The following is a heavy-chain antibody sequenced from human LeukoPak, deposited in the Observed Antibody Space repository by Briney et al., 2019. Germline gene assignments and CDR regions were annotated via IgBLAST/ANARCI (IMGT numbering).Heavy chain of an antibody. Sequence: PSETLSLTCTVSGGSVSSGSYYWSWIRQPPGKGLEWIGYIYYSGSTNYNPSLKSRVTISVDTSKNQFSLKLSSVTAADTAVYYCARDRLGYCSSTSCYPRNWFDPWGQGTLVTVSS. V-gene: IGHV4-61*01. J-gene: IGHJ5*02. CDR2: IYYSGST. D-gene: IGHD2-2*01. CDR1: GGSVSSGSYY. CDR3: ARDRLGYCSSTSCYPRNWFDP.